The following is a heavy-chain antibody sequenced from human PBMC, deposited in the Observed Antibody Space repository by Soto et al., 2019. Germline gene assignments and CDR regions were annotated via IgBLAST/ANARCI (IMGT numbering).Heavy chain of an antibody. CDR2: IYYTGST. CDR3: AGTLVGARSYFDY. Sequence: SETLSLTCTVSGGSISSYYWSWIRQPPGKGLEWIGYIYYTGSTNYNPSLKSRVTISVDTSKNQFSLKLSSVTAADTAVYYCAGTLVGARSYFDYWGQGSQVTVSS. D-gene: IGHD1-26*01. V-gene: IGHV4-59*01. J-gene: IGHJ4*02. CDR1: GGSISSYY.